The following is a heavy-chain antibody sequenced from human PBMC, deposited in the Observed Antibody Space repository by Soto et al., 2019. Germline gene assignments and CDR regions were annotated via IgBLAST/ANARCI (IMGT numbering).Heavy chain of an antibody. Sequence: PSETLFLTCTFSGVSISSKNFYWVWIRQSPGKGLEWIGTLYSGSTFSSLSLKSRVSISVDTSKNQFSLKLRSVTAADTAVYYCARALGATPDFDFWGQGTLVTVSS. D-gene: IGHD1-26*01. J-gene: IGHJ4*02. CDR3: ARALGATPDFDF. V-gene: IGHV4-39*07. CDR2: LYSGST. CDR1: GVSISSKNFY.